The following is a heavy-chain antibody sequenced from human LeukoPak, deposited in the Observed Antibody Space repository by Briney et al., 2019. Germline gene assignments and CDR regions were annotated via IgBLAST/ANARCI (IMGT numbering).Heavy chain of an antibody. D-gene: IGHD2-15*01. CDR3: ARAYCSGGSCSYGLDV. J-gene: IGHJ6*02. CDR1: GFTFSSYS. Sequence: GGSLRLSCAASGFTFSSYSMNWVRQAPGKGLEWVSYISSSSSTIYYADSVKGRFTISRDNAKNSLYLQMNSLRDEDTAVYYCARAYCSGGSCSYGLDVWGQGTTVTVSS. CDR2: ISSSSSTI. V-gene: IGHV3-48*02.